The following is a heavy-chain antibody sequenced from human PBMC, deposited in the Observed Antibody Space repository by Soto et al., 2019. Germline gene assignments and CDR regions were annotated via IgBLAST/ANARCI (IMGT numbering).Heavy chain of an antibody. Sequence: QITLKESGPTLVKPTQTLTLTCTFSGFSLSTSGVGVGWIRQPPGKALEWLALIYWDDDKRYSPSLKSRLTITKDTSKNQVVLTTTNMDPVDTATYYCAHRPIAVAGTFGFDYWGQGTLVTVSS. CDR2: IYWDDDK. CDR3: AHRPIAVAGTFGFDY. D-gene: IGHD6-19*01. V-gene: IGHV2-5*02. CDR1: GFSLSTSGVG. J-gene: IGHJ4*02.